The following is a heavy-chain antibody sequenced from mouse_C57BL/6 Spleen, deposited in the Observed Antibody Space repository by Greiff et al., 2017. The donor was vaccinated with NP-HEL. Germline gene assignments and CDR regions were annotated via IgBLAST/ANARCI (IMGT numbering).Heavy chain of an antibody. J-gene: IGHJ2*01. CDR3: AREKFYYGNGYFDY. CDR2: ISYDGSN. Sequence: DVKLQESGPGLVKPSQSLSLTCSVTGYSITSGYYWNWIRQFPGNKLEWMGYISYDGSNNYNPSLKNRISITRDTSKNQFFLKLNSVTTEDTATYYCAREKFYYGNGYFDYWGQGTTLTVSS. V-gene: IGHV3-6*01. CDR1: GYSITSGYY. D-gene: IGHD2-1*01.